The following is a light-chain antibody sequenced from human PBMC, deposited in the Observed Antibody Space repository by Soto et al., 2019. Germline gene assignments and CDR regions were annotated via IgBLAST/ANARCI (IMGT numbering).Light chain of an antibody. Sequence: EIVLTQSPATLSLSPGERATLSCRASQSVSSYLVWYQQKPGQAPRLLIYDASNRATGIPARFSGSGSGTDFTLTISSLVPEDFVVYYCQQRSNWPLTFGGGTKVEIK. V-gene: IGKV3-11*01. J-gene: IGKJ4*01. CDR3: QQRSNWPLT. CDR1: QSVSSY. CDR2: DAS.